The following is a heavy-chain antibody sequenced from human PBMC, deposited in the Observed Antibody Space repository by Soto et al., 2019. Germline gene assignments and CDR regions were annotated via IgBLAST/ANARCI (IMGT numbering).Heavy chain of an antibody. CDR3: AKDLGYGGISPYPQYYFDY. V-gene: IGHV3-23*01. Sequence: GGSLRLSCAASGFTFSSYAMSWVRQAPGKGLEWVSAISGSGGSTYYADSVKGRFTISRDNSKNTLYLQMNSLRAEDTAVYYSAKDLGYGGISPYPQYYFDYWGQGTLVTVSS. D-gene: IGHD4-17*01. J-gene: IGHJ4*02. CDR2: ISGSGGST. CDR1: GFTFSSYA.